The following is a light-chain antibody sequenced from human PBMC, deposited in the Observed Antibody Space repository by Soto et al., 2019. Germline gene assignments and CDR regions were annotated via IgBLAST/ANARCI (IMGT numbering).Light chain of an antibody. J-gene: IGKJ2*01. CDR1: QTITRY. CDR3: QQSFSFPVT. CDR2: AAS. Sequence: DIQMTQSPFSLSASVGDRVTITCRANQTITRYLNWYQQKPGTAPKLQIYAASSLQEGVPSRFRGSGSGTDFTLTISNLQPEDFAAYSCQQSFSFPVTFGQGTKLEIK. V-gene: IGKV1-39*01.